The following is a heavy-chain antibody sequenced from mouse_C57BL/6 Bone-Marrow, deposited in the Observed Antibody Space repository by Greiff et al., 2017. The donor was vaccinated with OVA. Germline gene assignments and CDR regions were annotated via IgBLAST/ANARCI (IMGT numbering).Heavy chain of an antibody. V-gene: IGHV2-5*01. J-gene: IGHJ2*01. Sequence: QVQLQQSGPGLVQPSQSLSITCTVSGFSLTSYGVHWVRQSPGKGLEWLGVIWRGGSTDYNAAFMSRLSITKDNSKSQVFFKMNSLQADDTAIYYCAKMGHDGYYYFDYWGQGTTLTVSS. D-gene: IGHD2-3*01. CDR2: IWRGGST. CDR3: AKMGHDGYYYFDY. CDR1: GFSLTSYG.